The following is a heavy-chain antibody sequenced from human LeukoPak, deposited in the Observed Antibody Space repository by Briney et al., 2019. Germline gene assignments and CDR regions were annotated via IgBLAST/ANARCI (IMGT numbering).Heavy chain of an antibody. CDR2: IYYSGST. J-gene: IGHJ5*02. V-gene: IGHV4-59*01. D-gene: IGHD3-3*01. Sequence: PSETLSLTCTVSGGSISSYYWSWIRQPPGKGPEWIGYIYYSGSTNYNPSLKSRVTISVDTSKNQFSLKLSSVTAADTAVYYCARLAVTIFGVVIIQWFDPWGQGTLVTVSS. CDR3: ARLAVTIFGVVIIQWFDP. CDR1: GGSISSYY.